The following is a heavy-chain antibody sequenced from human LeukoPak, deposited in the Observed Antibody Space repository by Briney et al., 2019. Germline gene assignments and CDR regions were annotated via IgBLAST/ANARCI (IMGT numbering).Heavy chain of an antibody. J-gene: IGHJ6*02. CDR3: ARNFYGPFYYYGMDV. V-gene: IGHV3-7*05. Sequence: PGGSLRLSCAASGFTFSNYWMSWVRQAPGKGLEWVANIKQDGTEKYYVDSVKGRFTISRDNDKNSLYLQMNSLRAEDTAVYYCARNFYGPFYYYGMDVWGQGTTVTVSS. CDR1: GFTFSNYW. CDR2: IKQDGTEK. D-gene: IGHD4-17*01.